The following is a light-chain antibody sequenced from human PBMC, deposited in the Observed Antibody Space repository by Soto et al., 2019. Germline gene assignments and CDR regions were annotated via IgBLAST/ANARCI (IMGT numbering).Light chain of an antibody. J-gene: IGKJ2*01. V-gene: IGKV3-11*01. Sequence: EIVLTQSPATLSLSPGERATLSCRASQSVSSYLAWYQQKPGQAPRLLIYDASNRATGSPARCSGSGSGTDFTRSISSLEPEDFAVYYCQQRSNWPPYTFGQGTKLEIK. CDR3: QQRSNWPPYT. CDR2: DAS. CDR1: QSVSSY.